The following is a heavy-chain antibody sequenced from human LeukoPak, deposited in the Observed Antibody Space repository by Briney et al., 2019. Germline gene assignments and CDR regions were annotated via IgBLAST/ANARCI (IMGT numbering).Heavy chain of an antibody. V-gene: IGHV3-30*02. D-gene: IGHD3-22*01. CDR2: IRYDGSYK. Sequence: GGSLRLSCAASGFSFSNYGMHWVRQAPGKGLEWVSFIRYDGSYKYYADSVKGRFTISRDNSKNTLYLQMNSLRAEDTAVYYCARDRPITMSAFDIWGQGTMVTVSS. CDR1: GFSFSNYG. CDR3: ARDRPITMSAFDI. J-gene: IGHJ3*02.